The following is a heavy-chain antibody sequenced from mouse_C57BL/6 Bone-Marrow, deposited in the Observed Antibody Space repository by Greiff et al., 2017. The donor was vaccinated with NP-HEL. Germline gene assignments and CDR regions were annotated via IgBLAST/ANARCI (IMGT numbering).Heavy chain of an antibody. CDR1: GFNIKDYY. V-gene: IGHV14-1*01. Sequence: EVQLQQSGAELVRPGASVKLSCTASGFNIKDYYMHWVKQRPEQGLERIGRIDPEDGDTEYAPKFQGKATMTADTSSNTAYLQLSSLTSEDTAVYYCTTEGYYGSSPYWYFDVWGTGTTVTVSS. CDR3: TTEGYYGSSPYWYFDV. J-gene: IGHJ1*03. D-gene: IGHD1-1*01. CDR2: IDPEDGDT.